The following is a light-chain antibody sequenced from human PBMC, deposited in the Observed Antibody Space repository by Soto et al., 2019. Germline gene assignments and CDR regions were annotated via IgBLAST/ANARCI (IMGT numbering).Light chain of an antibody. Sequence: IQLTQSPSSLSASVGDRVTITCRASQGIGSHLAWYQQKPGKAPNIVIYGASTLQSGVPSRFSGSGSGTDFTLTISSLQPEDFATYYCQQLNSNPISFGQGTRLEIK. CDR1: QGIGSH. CDR3: QQLNSNPIS. V-gene: IGKV1-9*01. J-gene: IGKJ5*01. CDR2: GAS.